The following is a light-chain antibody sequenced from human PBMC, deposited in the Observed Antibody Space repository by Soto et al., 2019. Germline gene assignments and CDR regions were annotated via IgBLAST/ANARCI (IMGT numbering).Light chain of an antibody. J-gene: IGKJ4*01. V-gene: IGKV3D-20*01. CDR3: EEYDNSPPLS. Sequence: EIVLTQSPATLSLSPGDRATLSCGASQSVRSSYVAWYQQKAGLAPRLLIYDGSSRASGIPDRFSGSGSGTDFTLAMGRLEPEDFAVYYCEEYDNSPPLSFGGGKKVE. CDR1: QSVRSSY. CDR2: DGS.